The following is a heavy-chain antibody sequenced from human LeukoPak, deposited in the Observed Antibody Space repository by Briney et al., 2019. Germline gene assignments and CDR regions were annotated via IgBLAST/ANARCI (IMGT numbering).Heavy chain of an antibody. J-gene: IGHJ4*02. D-gene: IGHD5-18*01. Sequence: PGGSLRLSCATSGFTFDDFTMHWVRQPPGKGLEWVSLIGRRGDPKYYANSLEGRFTISRDNRRRYVFLQMNSLRPDDTAFYYCIKEGRGYKYGLRDRGQGTLVTASS. CDR2: IGRRGDPK. CDR1: GFTFDDFT. CDR3: IKEGRGYKYGLRD. V-gene: IGHV3-43*01.